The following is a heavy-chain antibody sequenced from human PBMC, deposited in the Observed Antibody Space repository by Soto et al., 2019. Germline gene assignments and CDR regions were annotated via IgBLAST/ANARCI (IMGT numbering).Heavy chain of an antibody. CDR2: IYYRGTT. Sequence: QVQLQESGPGLVKPSQTLSLTCTLSGASITSSGYYWSWIRLHPGEGPEWIGYIYYRGTTYYNPSLKSPVTISTDTSKKECSLTLTSVTAADTAVYYCARATESHYFDYWGRGILVTVTS. CDR3: ARATESHYFDY. CDR1: GASITSSGYY. J-gene: IGHJ4*02. V-gene: IGHV4-31*01.